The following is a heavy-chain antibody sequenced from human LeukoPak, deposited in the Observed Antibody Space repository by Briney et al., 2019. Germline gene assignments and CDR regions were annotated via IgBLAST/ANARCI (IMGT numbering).Heavy chain of an antibody. J-gene: IGHJ4*02. CDR2: ISGSGGST. CDR1: GFTFNIYA. V-gene: IGHV3-23*01. Sequence: GGSLRLSCAASGFTFNIYAMSWVRQAPGTGLEWVSSISGSGGSTYYADSVKGRFTISRDNSKNTLYLQMNSLRAEDTAVYYCAKGYYYGSGSSRYYFDYWGQGTLVTVSS. D-gene: IGHD3-10*01. CDR3: AKGYYYGSGSSRYYFDY.